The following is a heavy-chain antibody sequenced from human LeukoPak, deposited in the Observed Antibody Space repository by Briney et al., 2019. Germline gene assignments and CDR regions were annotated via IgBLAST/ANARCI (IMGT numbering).Heavy chain of an antibody. CDR3: AKGTGEKALGAFDI. CDR2: ISGSGGST. CDR1: GFTFSIYA. J-gene: IGHJ3*02. V-gene: IGHV3-23*01. Sequence: AGGSLRLSCAASGFTFSIYAMSWVRQAPGKGLEWVSGISGSGGSTYYADSVKGRFTISRDNSKNTLYLQVNSLRAEDTAVYYCAKGTGEKALGAFDIWGQGTMVTVSS. D-gene: IGHD7-27*01.